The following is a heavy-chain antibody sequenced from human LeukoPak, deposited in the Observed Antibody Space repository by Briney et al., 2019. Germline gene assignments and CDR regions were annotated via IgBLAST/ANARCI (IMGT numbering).Heavy chain of an antibody. V-gene: IGHV1-2*02. J-gene: IGHJ6*03. CDR2: INPNSGGT. CDR1: GYTFTGYY. Sequence: ASVKVSCKASGYTFTGYYMHWVRQAPGQGLEWMGWINPNSGGTNYAQKLQGRVTMTTDTSTSTAYMELRSLRSDDTAVYYCARVITMVRGVITGYYYYYMDVWGKGTTVTISS. D-gene: IGHD3-10*01. CDR3: ARVITMVRGVITGYYYYYMDV.